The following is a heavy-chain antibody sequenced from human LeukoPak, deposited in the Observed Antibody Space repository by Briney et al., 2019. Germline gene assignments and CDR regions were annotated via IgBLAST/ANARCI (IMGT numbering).Heavy chain of an antibody. CDR2: LYPANSDT. J-gene: IGHJ1*01. CDR3: ARPACSRTSCYLFRQH. D-gene: IGHD2-2*01. V-gene: IGHV5-51*01. Sequence: PGESLKISCQGSGYRFTRYSIGWVRQIPGKGLAWMAILYPANSDTRYSPSSQGQVTTSADKSISTAYLQWSSLRASDTAMYYCARPACSRTSCYLFRQHWGQGALVTVSS. CDR1: GYRFTRYS.